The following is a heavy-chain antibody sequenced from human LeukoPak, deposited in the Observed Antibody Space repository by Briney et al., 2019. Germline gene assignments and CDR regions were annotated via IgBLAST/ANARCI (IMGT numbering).Heavy chain of an antibody. V-gene: IGHV3-9*03. CDR2: ISWNSGSI. CDR3: AAAVAGYFDY. J-gene: IGHJ4*02. D-gene: IGHD6-19*01. Sequence: GGSLRPSCAASGFTFDDYAMHWVRQAPGKGLEWVSGISWNSGSIGYADSVKGRFTISRDNAKNSLYLQMNSLRAEDMALYYCAAAVAGYFDYWGQGTLVTVSS. CDR1: GFTFDDYA.